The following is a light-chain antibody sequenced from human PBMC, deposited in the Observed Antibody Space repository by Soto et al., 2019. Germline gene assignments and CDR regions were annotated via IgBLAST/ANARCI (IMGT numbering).Light chain of an antibody. CDR3: QQRSDWPPT. J-gene: IGKJ1*01. CDR1: QTVGSY. Sequence: EIVLTQSPATLSLSPGERATLSCRASQTVGSYSAWFRQTPGQAPRLLIYDTSIRATGTPARFSGSGSGTDFTLTISSLEAEDFAVYYCQQRSDWPPTFGQGTKV. V-gene: IGKV3-11*01. CDR2: DTS.